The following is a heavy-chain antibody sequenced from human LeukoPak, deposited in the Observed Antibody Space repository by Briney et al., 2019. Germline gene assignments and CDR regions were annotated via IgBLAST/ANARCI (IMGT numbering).Heavy chain of an antibody. V-gene: IGHV3-30-3*01. J-gene: IGHJ6*02. D-gene: IGHD2-21*01. CDR2: ISYDGSNK. CDR3: ARGEGYCGGDCYYGMDV. CDR1: GFTFSSYA. Sequence: GGSLRLSCAASGFTFSSYAMHWVRPAPGKGLEWVAVISYDGSNKYYADSVKGRFTISRDKSKNTMYLQMSSRRAEDTAVYYCARGEGYCGGDCYYGMDVGAKGPRSPSP.